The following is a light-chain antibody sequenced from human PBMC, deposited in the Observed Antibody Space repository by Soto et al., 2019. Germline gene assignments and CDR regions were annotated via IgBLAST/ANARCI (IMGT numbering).Light chain of an antibody. CDR1: QNLRSS. V-gene: IGKV3-15*01. CDR2: GAS. CDR3: QQYNIWPQT. Sequence: VMTQSTATLSVSPGERATLSCRASQNLRSSLAWYQQKPGQAPRLLIYGASTRATGIPARFSGSGSGTEFTLTISSLQSEDFAVYFCQQYNIWPQTFGQGTNVAIK. J-gene: IGKJ1*01.